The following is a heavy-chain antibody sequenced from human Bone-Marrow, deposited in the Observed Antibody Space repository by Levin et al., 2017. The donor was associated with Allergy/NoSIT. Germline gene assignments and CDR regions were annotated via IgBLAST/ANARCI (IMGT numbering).Heavy chain of an antibody. CDR2: INPNSGGT. D-gene: IGHD5-24*01. J-gene: IGHJ4*02. V-gene: IGHV1-2*02. CDR3: ARVEMATRSGGARSGGSRIDY. Sequence: ASVKVSCKASGYTFTGYYMHWVRQAPGQGLEWMGWINPNSGGTNYAQKFQGRVTMTRDTSISTAYMELSRLRSDDTAVYYCARVEMATRSGGARSGGSRIDYWGQGTLVTVSS. CDR1: GYTFTGYY.